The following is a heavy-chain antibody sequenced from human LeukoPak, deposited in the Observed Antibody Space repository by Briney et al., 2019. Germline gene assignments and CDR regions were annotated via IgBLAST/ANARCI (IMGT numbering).Heavy chain of an antibody. Sequence: GASVKVSCKASGYTFTSYGISWVRQAPGQGLERMGWISAYNGNTNYAQKLQGRVTMTTDTSTSTAYMELRSLRSDDTAVYYCARASVVVAASHFDYWGQGTLVTVSS. D-gene: IGHD2-15*01. CDR2: ISAYNGNT. CDR1: GYTFTSYG. CDR3: ARASVVVAASHFDY. V-gene: IGHV1-18*04. J-gene: IGHJ4*02.